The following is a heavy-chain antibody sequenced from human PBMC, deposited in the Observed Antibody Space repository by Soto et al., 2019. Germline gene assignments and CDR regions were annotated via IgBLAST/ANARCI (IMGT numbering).Heavy chain of an antibody. CDR2: ISWNSGRI. V-gene: IGHV3-9*01. CDR1: GFTFDDYA. Sequence: ESGGGLVQPGGSSRLACAASGFTFDDYAMHWVRQAPGKGLEWVSSISWNSGRIDYADSVKGRVTISRDNAKNSLYLQMSSLRPEDTALYYCAKGGLVPPGALYYWGQGTLVTVSS. J-gene: IGHJ4*02. CDR3: AKGGLVPPGALYY. D-gene: IGHD2-2*01.